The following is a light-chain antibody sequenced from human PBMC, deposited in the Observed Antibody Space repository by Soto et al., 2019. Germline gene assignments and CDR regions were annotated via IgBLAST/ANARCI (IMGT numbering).Light chain of an antibody. J-gene: IGKJ4*01. CDR1: QSVAYTY. CDR2: DAS. CDR3: QQFSSYPLT. Sequence: EIVLTHSPATLSLSRGEIATLSCRASQSVAYTYLAWFQQKPGQAPRLLIYDASSRATGIPDRFSGGGSGTDFTLTISRLEPEDFAVYYCQQFSSYPLTLGGGTKVDIK. V-gene: IGKV3-20*01.